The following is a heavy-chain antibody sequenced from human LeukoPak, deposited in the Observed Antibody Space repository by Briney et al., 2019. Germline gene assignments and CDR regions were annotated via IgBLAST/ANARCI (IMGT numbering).Heavy chain of an antibody. CDR3: ARAPGEGWFDP. Sequence: GGSLSLSCAASGFTFSSYWMSWVRQAPGKGLEWVASIKQDGSEKYYVDSVKGRFTISRDNAKNSLYLQMNSLRAEDTALYYCARAPGEGWFDPWGQGTLVTVSS. CDR1: GFTFSSYW. D-gene: IGHD4-17*01. CDR2: IKQDGSEK. J-gene: IGHJ5*02. V-gene: IGHV3-7*01.